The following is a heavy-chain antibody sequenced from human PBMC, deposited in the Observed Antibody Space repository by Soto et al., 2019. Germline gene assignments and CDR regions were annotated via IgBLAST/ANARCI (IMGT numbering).Heavy chain of an antibody. D-gene: IGHD3-22*01. Sequence: EVQLVESGGGLVQPGGSLRLSCAASGFTVSSNYMSWVRQAPGKGLEWVSVIYSGGSTYYADSVKGRFTISRDNSKNSLVLQIKSLRAAGTALYSFARYYYDSSGYFDYWGQGTLVTVSS. V-gene: IGHV3-66*01. CDR3: ARYYYDSSGYFDY. CDR2: IYSGGST. CDR1: GFTVSSNY. J-gene: IGHJ4*02.